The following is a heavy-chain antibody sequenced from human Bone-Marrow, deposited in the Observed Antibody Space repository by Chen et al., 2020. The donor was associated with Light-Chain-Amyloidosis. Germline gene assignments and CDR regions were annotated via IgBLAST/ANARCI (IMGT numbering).Heavy chain of an antibody. V-gene: IGHV3-23*01. D-gene: IGHD3-10*01. CDR1: GFSFRDFA. J-gene: IGHJ5*02. CDR2: IRGRCSTN. Sequence: EVHLLESGGNLVRPGGSLRLSCTASGFSFRDFAMTWVRQSPGGRLEWLFPIRGRCSTNHFSPSVTGRIPISRDTSQNTLYCQPGSLRADDTAVYYCAKSRWPLGWFDPWGQGTLVTVSS. CDR3: AKSRWPLGWFDP.